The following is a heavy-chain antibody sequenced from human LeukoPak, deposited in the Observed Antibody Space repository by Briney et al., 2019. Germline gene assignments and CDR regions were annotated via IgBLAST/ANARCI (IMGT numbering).Heavy chain of an antibody. CDR3: VRDSGFGTYFDY. J-gene: IGHJ4*02. Sequence: GGSLRLSCVASGLTFSLYWMHWVRQVPGKGLAWVSRIKSDGSGAAYADSVKGRFTISRDNAKSTLYLHMNSLRAEDTAVYYCVRDSGFGTYFDYWGQGTLVTVSS. V-gene: IGHV3-74*01. D-gene: IGHD5-12*01. CDR2: IKSDGSGA. CDR1: GLTFSLYW.